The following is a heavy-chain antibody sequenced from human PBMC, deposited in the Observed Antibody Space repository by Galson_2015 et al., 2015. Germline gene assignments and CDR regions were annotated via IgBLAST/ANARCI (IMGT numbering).Heavy chain of an antibody. CDR1: GFTFSSYS. CDR2: ISSSSSYI. D-gene: IGHD3-16*01. V-gene: IGHV3-21*01. J-gene: IGHJ3*02. CDR3: ARDLCSIMITFGGSCGAFDI. Sequence: SLRLSCAASGFTFSSYSMNWVRQAPGKGLEWVSSISSSSSYIYYADSVKGRFTISRDNAKNSLYLQMNSLRAEDTAVYYCARDLCSIMITFGGSCGAFDIWGQGTMVTVSS.